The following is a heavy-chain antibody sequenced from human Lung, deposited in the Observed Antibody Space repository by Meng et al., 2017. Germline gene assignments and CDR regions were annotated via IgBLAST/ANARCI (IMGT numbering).Heavy chain of an antibody. V-gene: IGHV4-34*01. CDR2: INHSGST. CDR3: ARGPTTMAHDFDY. Sequence: QVQPQQWGAGLLKPSETLSPTGVVSGGSFSDYYWSGIRQPPGKGLEWIGEINHSGSTNYNPSLESRATISVDTSQNNLSLKLSSVTAADSAVYYCARGPTTMAHDFDYWGQGTLVTVSS. D-gene: IGHD4-11*01. CDR1: GGSFSDYY. J-gene: IGHJ4*02.